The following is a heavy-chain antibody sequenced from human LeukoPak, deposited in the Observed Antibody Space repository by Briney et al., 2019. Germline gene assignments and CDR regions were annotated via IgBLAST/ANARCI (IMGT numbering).Heavy chain of an antibody. CDR1: GGSISSYY. V-gene: IGHV4-59*01. CDR2: IYYSGST. Sequence: PSETLSLTCTVSGGSISSYYWSWIRQPPGKGLEWIGYIYYSGSTNYNPSLKGRVTISVDTSKNQFSLKLSSVTAADTAVYYCAREYGDSRGDYYYGMDVWGQGTTVTVSS. CDR3: AREYGDSRGDYYYGMDV. J-gene: IGHJ6*02. D-gene: IGHD4-17*01.